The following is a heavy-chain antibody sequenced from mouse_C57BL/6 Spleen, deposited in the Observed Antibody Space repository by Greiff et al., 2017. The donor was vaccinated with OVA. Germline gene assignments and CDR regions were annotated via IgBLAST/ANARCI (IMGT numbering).Heavy chain of an antibody. CDR1: GFTFSSYG. CDR3: ARTVVARMDY. V-gene: IGHV5-6*01. J-gene: IGHJ4*01. Sequence: EVQRVESGGDLVKPGGSLKLSCAASGFTFSSYGMSWVRQTPDKRLEWVATISSGGSYTYYPDSVKGRFTISRDNAKNTLYLQMSSLKSEDTAMYYCARTVVARMDYWGQGTSVTVSS. CDR2: ISSGGSYT. D-gene: IGHD1-1*01.